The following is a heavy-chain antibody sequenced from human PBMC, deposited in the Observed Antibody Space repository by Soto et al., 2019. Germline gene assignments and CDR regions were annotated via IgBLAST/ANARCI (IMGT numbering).Heavy chain of an antibody. V-gene: IGHV4-34*01. CDR2: VKAGGHT. D-gene: IGHD5-12*01. CDR1: GGSLSGYY. CDR3: ARGQEGVVATH. Sequence: QVQLQQWGAGLLKPSETLSLNCAVTGGSLSGYYWSWIRQPPGKGLEWIGEVKAGGHTNYSPSLRGRGTISSVTSNNQCSLRLNSVTAADTGVYYCARGQEGVVATHWDQGSLVTVSS. J-gene: IGHJ4*02.